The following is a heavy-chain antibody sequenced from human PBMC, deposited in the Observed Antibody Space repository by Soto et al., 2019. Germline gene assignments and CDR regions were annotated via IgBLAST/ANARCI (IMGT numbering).Heavy chain of an antibody. CDR3: ATEGEGASFDY. CDR2: ISYDGSNK. D-gene: IGHD3-16*01. V-gene: IGHV3-30*03. Sequence: QVQLVESGGGVVQPGRSLRLSCAASGFTFSSYGMHWVRQAPGKGLEWVAVISYDGSNKYYADSVKGRFTISRDHTKNQLYPQMNILGAEDTAVYYCATEGEGASFDYWGQGTLVTVSS. J-gene: IGHJ4*02. CDR1: GFTFSSYG.